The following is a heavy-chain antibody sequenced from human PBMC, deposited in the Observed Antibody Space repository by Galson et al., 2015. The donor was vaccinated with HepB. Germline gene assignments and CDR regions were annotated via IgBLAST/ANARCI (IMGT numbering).Heavy chain of an antibody. J-gene: IGHJ4*02. CDR2: IYYSGST. CDR1: GGSISSSSYY. D-gene: IGHD6-13*01. CDR3: ARLSRAAGTWVDY. V-gene: IGHV4-39*01. Sequence: SETLSLTCTVSGGSISSSSYYWGWIRQPPGKGLEWIGSIYYSGSTYYNPSLKSRVTISVDTSKNQFSLKLSSVTAADTAVYYCARLSRAAGTWVDYWGQGTLVTVSS.